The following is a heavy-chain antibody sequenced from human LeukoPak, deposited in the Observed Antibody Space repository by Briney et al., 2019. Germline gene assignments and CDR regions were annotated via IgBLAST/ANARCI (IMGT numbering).Heavy chain of an antibody. Sequence: PSETLSLTCTVSGGSISSYYWSWIRQPPGKRLEWIGYIYYSGSTNYNPSLKSRVTISVDTSKNQFSLKLSSVTAADTAVYYCARGALLWFGDRAFDIWGQGTMVTVSS. J-gene: IGHJ3*02. V-gene: IGHV4-59*01. CDR3: ARGALLWFGDRAFDI. D-gene: IGHD3-10*01. CDR1: GGSISSYY. CDR2: IYYSGST.